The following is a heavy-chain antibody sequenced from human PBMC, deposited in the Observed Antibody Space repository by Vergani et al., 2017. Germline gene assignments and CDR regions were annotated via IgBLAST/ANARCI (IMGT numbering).Heavy chain of an antibody. CDR2: IYHSGST. CDR1: GGSISSGGYS. D-gene: IGHD3-10*01. V-gene: IGHV4-30-2*01. J-gene: IGHJ6*03. Sequence: QLQLQESGSGLVKPSQTLSLTCAVSGGSISSGGYSWSWIRQPPGKGLEWIGYIYHSGSTYYNPSLKSRVTISVDRSKNQFSLKLSSVTAADTAGYYCARAVYGSHYMDVWGKGTTVTVSS. CDR3: ARAVYGSHYMDV.